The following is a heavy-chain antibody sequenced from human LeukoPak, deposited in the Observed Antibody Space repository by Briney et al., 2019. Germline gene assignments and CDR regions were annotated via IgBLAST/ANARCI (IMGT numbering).Heavy chain of an antibody. CDR1: GYSFTSYW. CDR3: ATEGGNIFSRGLAGY. J-gene: IGHJ4*02. D-gene: IGHD6-19*01. Sequence: ESPKISCKGSGYSFTSYWISWVRQMPGKGLEWMGRIDPSDSYTNYSPSFQGHVTISADKSISTAYLQWSSLKASDTAMYYCATEGGNIFSRGLAGYWGQGTLVTVSS. V-gene: IGHV5-10-1*01. CDR2: IDPSDSYT.